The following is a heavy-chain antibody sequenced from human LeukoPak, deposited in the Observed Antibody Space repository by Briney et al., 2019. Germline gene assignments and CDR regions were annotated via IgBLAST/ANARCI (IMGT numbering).Heavy chain of an antibody. CDR2: IYSGGST. CDR3: ARRPMVRGVMVEACDI. Sequence: PGGSLRLSCAASGFIVSYNYMSWVRQAPGKGLEWVSVIYSGGSTYYADSVKGRFTISRDKSKNMLYLQMNSLRAEDTAVYYCARRPMVRGVMVEACDIWGQGTMVTVSS. D-gene: IGHD3-10*01. CDR1: GFIVSYNY. J-gene: IGHJ3*02. V-gene: IGHV3-53*01.